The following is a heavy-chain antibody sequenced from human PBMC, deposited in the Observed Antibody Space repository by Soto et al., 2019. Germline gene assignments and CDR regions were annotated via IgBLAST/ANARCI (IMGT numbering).Heavy chain of an antibody. J-gene: IGHJ4*02. D-gene: IGHD6-19*01. Sequence: QVQLQQWGAGLLKPSETLSLTCAVYGGSFSGYYWSWLRQPPGKGLEWIGEINHSGSTNYNPSLKSRVTISVDTSKNQFSLKLSSVTAADTAVYYCARTRLHSSGWYIPGQYFDYWGQGTLVTVSS. CDR1: GGSFSGYY. CDR2: INHSGST. CDR3: ARTRLHSSGWYIPGQYFDY. V-gene: IGHV4-34*01.